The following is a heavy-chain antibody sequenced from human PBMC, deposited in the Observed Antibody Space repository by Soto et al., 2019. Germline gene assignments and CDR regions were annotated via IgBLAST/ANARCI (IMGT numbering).Heavy chain of an antibody. V-gene: IGHV1-24*01. CDR1: GYTLTELS. CDR3: AIGSGYCSSTSCFLYNWFDP. CDR2: FDPEDGET. Sequence: QVQLVQSGAEVKKPGASVKVSCKVSGYTLTELSMHWVRQAPGKGLEWMGSFDPEDGETIYAQKFQGRVTMTEDTSTDTAYMELSSLRSEDTAVYYCAIGSGYCSSTSCFLYNWFDPWGQGTLVTVSS. D-gene: IGHD2-2*01. J-gene: IGHJ5*02.